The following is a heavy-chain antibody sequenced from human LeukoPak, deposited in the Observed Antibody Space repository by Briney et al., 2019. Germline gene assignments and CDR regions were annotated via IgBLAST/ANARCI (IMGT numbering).Heavy chain of an antibody. CDR1: GGSFSGYY. CDR3: ARGHSLYSGRSMRRGDWFDP. D-gene: IGHD2/OR15-2a*01. J-gene: IGHJ5*02. V-gene: IGHV4-34*01. CDR2: INHSGST. Sequence: SETLSLTCAVYGGSFSGYYWSWIRQPPGKGLEWIGEINHSGSTNYNPSLKSRVTISVDTSKNQFSLKLSSVTAADTAVYYCARGHSLYSGRSMRRGDWFDPWGQGTLVTVSS.